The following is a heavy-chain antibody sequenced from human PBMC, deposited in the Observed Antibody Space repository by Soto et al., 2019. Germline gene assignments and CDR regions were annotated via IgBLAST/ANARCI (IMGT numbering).Heavy chain of an antibody. V-gene: IGHV3-30-3*01. CDR1: GFSFNFYA. CDR2: ISNDGSSE. Sequence: QVQLVESGGGVVQPGRSLRISCAATGFSFNFYAMYWVRQAPGKGLEWVAMISNDGSSENYADSVRGRFIISRDNSKKTLFLQMNSLRPEDTATYYCVRDSGANYGTFWYFDLWDRGTLVTVSS. CDR3: VRDSGANYGTFWYFDL. J-gene: IGHJ2*01. D-gene: IGHD5-18*01.